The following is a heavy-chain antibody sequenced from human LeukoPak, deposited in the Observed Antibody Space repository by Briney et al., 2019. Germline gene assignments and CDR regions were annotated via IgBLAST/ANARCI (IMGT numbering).Heavy chain of an antibody. CDR2: IHHSGNT. Sequence: SETLSLTCTVSGGSISSGGYYWSWIRQHPGKGLEWIAYIHHSGNTHYNPSLKSRVTISVDTSKNLFSLRLSSVTAADTAVYYCARQYASGSLNWFDPWGQGTLVTVSS. D-gene: IGHD3-10*01. CDR3: ARQYASGSLNWFDP. V-gene: IGHV4-31*03. CDR1: GGSISSGGYY. J-gene: IGHJ5*02.